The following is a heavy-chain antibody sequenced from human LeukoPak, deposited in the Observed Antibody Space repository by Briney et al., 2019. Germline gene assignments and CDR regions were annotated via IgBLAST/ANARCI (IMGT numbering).Heavy chain of an antibody. Sequence: GGSLRLSCAASGFTFSSYSMNWVRQAPGKGLEWVSSISSSSSYIYYADSVKGRFTISRDNAKNSLYLQMNSLRAEDTAVYYCARDYYDFWSGYSRDYFDYWGQGTLDTVSS. CDR1: GFTFSSYS. V-gene: IGHV3-21*01. D-gene: IGHD3-3*01. J-gene: IGHJ4*02. CDR2: ISSSSSYI. CDR3: ARDYYDFWSGYSRDYFDY.